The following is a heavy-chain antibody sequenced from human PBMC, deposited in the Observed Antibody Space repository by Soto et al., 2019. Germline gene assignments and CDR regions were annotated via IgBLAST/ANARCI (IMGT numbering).Heavy chain of an antibody. CDR1: GGTFSSYA. Sequence: QVQLVQSGAEVKKPGSSVKVSCKASGGTFSSYAISWVRQAPGQGLEWMGGIIPIFGTANYAQKFQGRVTITADESTSTAYMELSSLRSEDPAVYYCARTSRPISGWFLYPNDYWGQGTLVTVSS. CDR2: IIPIFGTA. V-gene: IGHV1-69*01. CDR3: ARTSRPISGWFLYPNDY. J-gene: IGHJ4*02. D-gene: IGHD6-19*01.